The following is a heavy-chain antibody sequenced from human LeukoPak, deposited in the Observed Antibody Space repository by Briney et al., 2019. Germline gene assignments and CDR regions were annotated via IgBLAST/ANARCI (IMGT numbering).Heavy chain of an antibody. D-gene: IGHD2-15*01. CDR2: IYYSGST. V-gene: IGHV4-59*08. Sequence: SETLSLTCTVSGGSISSYYWSWIRQPPGKGLEWIGYIYYSGSTNYNPSLKSRVTISVDTSKNQFSLKLSSVTAADTAVYYCARRDRDCSGGSCYYDYWGQGTLVTVSS. J-gene: IGHJ4*02. CDR1: GGSISSYY. CDR3: ARRDRDCSGGSCYYDY.